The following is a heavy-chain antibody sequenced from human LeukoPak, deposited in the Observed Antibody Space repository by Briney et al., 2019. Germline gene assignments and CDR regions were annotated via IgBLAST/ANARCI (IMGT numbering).Heavy chain of an antibody. J-gene: IGHJ4*02. D-gene: IGHD2-2*01. V-gene: IGHV3-9*01. CDR2: ISWNSGSI. CDR1: GFTFDDYA. CDR3: AKDGYCSSTSCYPAPY. Sequence: GRSLRLSCAASGFTFDDYATHWVRQAPGKGLEWVSGISWNSGSIGYAVSVKGRFTISRDNSKNTLYLQMNSLRAEDTAVYYCAKDGYCSSTSCYPAPYWGQGTLVTVSS.